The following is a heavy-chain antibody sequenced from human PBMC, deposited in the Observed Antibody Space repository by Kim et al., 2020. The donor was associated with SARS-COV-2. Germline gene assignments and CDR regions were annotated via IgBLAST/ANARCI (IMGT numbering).Heavy chain of an antibody. J-gene: IGHJ5*02. V-gene: IGHV4-59*08. Sequence: SRVTISVDTSKNQFSLKLSSVTAADTAVYYCARLGYYDILTGYHNNWFDPWGQGTLVTVSS. D-gene: IGHD3-9*01. CDR3: ARLGYYDILTGYHNNWFDP.